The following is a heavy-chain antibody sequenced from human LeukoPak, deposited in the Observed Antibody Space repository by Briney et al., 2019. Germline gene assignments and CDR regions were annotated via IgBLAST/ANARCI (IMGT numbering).Heavy chain of an antibody. Sequence: GGSLRLSCAASGFTVSSNYMTWVRQAPGKGLEWVSVIHKNAITYYADTVKGRFTISRDNSKNTLYLQMNSLRAEDTAVYYCAKVGKTENYYGSGRFSYYYYMDVWGKGTTVTISS. CDR1: GFTVSSNY. CDR2: IHKNAIT. J-gene: IGHJ6*03. V-gene: IGHV3-66*03. D-gene: IGHD3-10*01. CDR3: AKVGKTENYYGSGRFSYYYYMDV.